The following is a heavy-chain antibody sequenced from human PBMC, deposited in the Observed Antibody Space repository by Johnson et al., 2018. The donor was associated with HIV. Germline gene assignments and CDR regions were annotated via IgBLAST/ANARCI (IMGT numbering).Heavy chain of an antibody. Sequence: QVQLVESGGGVVQPGTSLRLSCTASGFAFSSYALHWVRQAPGKGLEWVAVISYDGRDAYYADSVKGRFTSSRDNSKNTLYLQMNSLRAEDTAVYYCARDGAQQLARDAFDIWGQGTMVTVSS. J-gene: IGHJ3*02. CDR3: ARDGAQQLARDAFDI. CDR1: GFAFSSYA. V-gene: IGHV3-30*04. CDR2: ISYDGRDA. D-gene: IGHD6-13*01.